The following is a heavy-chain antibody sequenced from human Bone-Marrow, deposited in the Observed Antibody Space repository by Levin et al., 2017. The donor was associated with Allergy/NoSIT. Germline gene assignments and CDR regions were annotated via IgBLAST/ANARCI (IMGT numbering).Heavy chain of an antibody. CDR2: ISFDGNNE. D-gene: IGHD4-23*01. J-gene: IGHJ4*02. CDR3: ARDILSTREVVTRGLAY. CDR1: GFTFISYN. V-gene: IGHV3-30*04. Sequence: PGGSLRLSCSASGFTFISYNMHWVRQAPGKGLEGVAIISFDGNNEFYADSVKGRFTISRDNSENTLYLQLNSLRVEDTAVYYCARDILSTREVVTRGLAYWGQGTQVTVSS.